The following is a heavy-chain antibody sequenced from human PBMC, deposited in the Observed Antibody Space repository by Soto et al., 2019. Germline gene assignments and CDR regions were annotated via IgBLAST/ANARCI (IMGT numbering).Heavy chain of an antibody. V-gene: IGHV4-59*08. CDR3: AGRHSSAYYAY. CDR1: GGSISSYC. J-gene: IGHJ4*02. Sequence: SETLSLTCTVAGGSISSYCLSWIRQPPGKGLEWIGYIYYSGSTNYNPSLKSRVTISVDTSKNQFSLKLSSVTAADTAVYYCAGRHSSAYYAYWGQGTLVTSPQ. D-gene: IGHD3-22*01. CDR2: IYYSGST.